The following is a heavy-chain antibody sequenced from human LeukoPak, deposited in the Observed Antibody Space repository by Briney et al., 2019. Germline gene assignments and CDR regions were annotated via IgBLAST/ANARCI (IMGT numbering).Heavy chain of an antibody. V-gene: IGHV3-64*01. D-gene: IGHD1-26*01. CDR3: ARERYSGSYDY. CDR2: ISSNGGST. J-gene: IGHJ4*02. CDR1: GFTFSSYG. Sequence: PGGSLRLSCAASGFTFSSYGMHWVRQASGKGLEYVSAISSNGGSTYYANSVKGRFTISRDNSKNMLYLQMGRLRADDMAVYYCARERYSGSYDYWGQGTLVTVSS.